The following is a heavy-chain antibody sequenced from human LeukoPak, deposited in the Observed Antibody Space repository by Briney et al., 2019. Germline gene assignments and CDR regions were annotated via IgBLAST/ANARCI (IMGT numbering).Heavy chain of an antibody. J-gene: IGHJ6*03. CDR3: ARARLGGFHDSGGDYRYYCMDV. CDR1: GGSLSSTTYY. CDR2: IYYSGNT. V-gene: IGHV4-39*07. Sequence: PSQTLSLTCTVSGGSLSSTTYYWGWIRQPPGQGLEWIGTIYYSGNTYYSPSLKSRVTISVDTSKNQFSLKLNSVTAADTAVYYCARARLGGFHDSGGDYRYYCMDVWGKGTTVTVSS. D-gene: IGHD3-22*01.